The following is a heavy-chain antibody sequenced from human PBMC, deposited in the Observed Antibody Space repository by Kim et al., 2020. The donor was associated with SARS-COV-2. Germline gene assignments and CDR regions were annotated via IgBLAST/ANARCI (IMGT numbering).Heavy chain of an antibody. Sequence: GGSLRLSWAASGFTFSSYSMNWARQAPGKGLEWVSSIISSISYIYYADSVKGRFTISRDNAKNSLYPQMNSLRAEDTAVYYCARDQCSSTSCYTGENWFDPWGQGTLVTVSS. CDR1: GFTFSSYS. D-gene: IGHD2-2*02. J-gene: IGHJ5*02. V-gene: IGHV3-21*01. CDR3: ARDQCSSTSCYTGENWFDP. CDR2: IISSISYI.